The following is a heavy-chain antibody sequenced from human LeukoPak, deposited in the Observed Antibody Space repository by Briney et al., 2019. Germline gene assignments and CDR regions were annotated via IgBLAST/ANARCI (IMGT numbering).Heavy chain of an antibody. CDR3: ARDRASSSRTTFDY. CDR2: ISAYNGNT. V-gene: IGHV1-18*01. D-gene: IGHD6-13*01. CDR1: GYTFTSYG. J-gene: IGHJ4*02. Sequence: ASVKVSCKASGYTFTSYGISWVRQAPGQGLEWVGWISAYNGNTNYAQKLQGRVTMTTDTSTSTAYMELRSLRSDDTAVYYCARDRASSSRTTFDYWGQGTLVTVSS.